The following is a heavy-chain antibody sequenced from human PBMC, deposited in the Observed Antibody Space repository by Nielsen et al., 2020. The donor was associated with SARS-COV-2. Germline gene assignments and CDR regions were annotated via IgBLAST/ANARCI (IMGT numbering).Heavy chain of an antibody. CDR2: ISAYNGST. CDR3: ARGKPDLTGYYPFDY. V-gene: IGHV1-18*01. J-gene: IGHJ4*02. D-gene: IGHD3-9*01. Sequence: ASVKVSCKASGCTFTSYGVSWVRQAPGQGLEWMGWISAYNGSTNYAQKLQGRVTMTTDTSTSTAYMELRSLRSDDTAVYYCARGKPDLTGYYPFDYWGQGTLVTVSS. CDR1: GCTFTSYG.